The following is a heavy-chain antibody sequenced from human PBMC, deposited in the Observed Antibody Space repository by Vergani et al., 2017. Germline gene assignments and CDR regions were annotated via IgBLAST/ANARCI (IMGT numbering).Heavy chain of an antibody. J-gene: IGHJ4*02. Sequence: QVQLVESGGGVVQPGRSLRLSCVMSGFTVTNYAIFWVRQAPGKGLEWVSVIWHDGRNKHFADSVAGRFAISRDDSKKTVYLEMTNLRAEDTALYYCVRDRYEGTSPYNGRLLGHWGQGTRVTVSS. V-gene: IGHV3-33*01. CDR3: VRDRYEGTSPYNGRLLGH. CDR1: GFTVTNYA. D-gene: IGHD1-1*01. CDR2: IWHDGRNK.